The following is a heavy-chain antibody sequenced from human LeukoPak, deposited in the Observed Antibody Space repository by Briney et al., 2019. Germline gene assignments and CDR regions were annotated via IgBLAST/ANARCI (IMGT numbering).Heavy chain of an antibody. CDR2: MNPNSGKT. Sequence: ASVKVSCKSSGYTFTSDDINWGRQATGQVREGMGWMNPNSGKTGYARMFQGRITITRNTSISTAYMELSSLRSEETAVYYCARTLRPYWYSGSHDAFDIWGQGTMVTVSS. CDR1: GYTFTSDD. CDR3: ARTLRPYWYSGSHDAFDI. V-gene: IGHV1-8*03. D-gene: IGHD1-26*01. J-gene: IGHJ3*02.